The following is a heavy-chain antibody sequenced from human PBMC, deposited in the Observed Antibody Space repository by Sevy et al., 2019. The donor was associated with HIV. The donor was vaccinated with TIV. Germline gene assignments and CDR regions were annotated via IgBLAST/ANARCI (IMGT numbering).Heavy chain of an antibody. D-gene: IGHD3-3*01. CDR1: GYTFPSYA. Sequence: ASVKVSCKASGYTFPSYAMHWVRQAPGHRLEWMGWINASNGNTKCSQKFQGRVTIARDTSASTACMELSSLRSEDTAVYYCARDAKLDFWSGYHYFDYWGQGTLVTVSS. CDR3: ARDAKLDFWSGYHYFDY. J-gene: IGHJ4*02. V-gene: IGHV1-3*01. CDR2: INASNGNT.